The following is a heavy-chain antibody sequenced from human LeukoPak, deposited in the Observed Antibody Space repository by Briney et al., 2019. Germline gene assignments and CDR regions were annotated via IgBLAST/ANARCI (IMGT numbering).Heavy chain of an antibody. CDR1: GGSVSSGSYY. D-gene: IGHD2-15*01. J-gene: IGHJ5*02. V-gene: IGHV4-61*01. CDR2: IYYSGST. CDR3: AREFLGYCSGGSCYSGFWFDP. Sequence: PSETLSLTGTVSGGSVSSGSYYWSWIRQPPGKGLEWIGYIYYSGSTNYNPSLKSRVTISVDTSKNQFSLKLSSVTAADTAVYYCAREFLGYCSGGSCYSGFWFDPWGQGTLVTVSS.